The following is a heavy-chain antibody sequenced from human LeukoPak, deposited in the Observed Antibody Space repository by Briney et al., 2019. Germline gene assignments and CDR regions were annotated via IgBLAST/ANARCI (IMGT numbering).Heavy chain of an antibody. J-gene: IGHJ4*02. CDR2: IYSGGST. Sequence: GGSLRLSCAASGLSVSSNYMSWVSQAPGKGLEWVSFIYSGGSTYYADSVKGRFTISRHNSKNTLYLQMNSLRAEDTAVYYCARGATGARITMVRGVIFDYWGQGTLVTVSS. CDR1: GLSVSSNY. V-gene: IGHV3-53*04. D-gene: IGHD3-10*01. CDR3: ARGATGARITMVRGVIFDY.